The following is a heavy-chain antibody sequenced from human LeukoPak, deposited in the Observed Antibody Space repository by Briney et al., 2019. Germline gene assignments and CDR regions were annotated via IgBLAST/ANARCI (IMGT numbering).Heavy chain of an antibody. CDR3: ASPGGKYCSSTSCYQY. V-gene: IGHV3-21*01. J-gene: IGHJ4*02. Sequence: GGSLRLSCAASGFTFSSYSMNWVRQAPGKGLEWVSSISSSSSYIYYADSVKGRFTISRDNAKNSLYLQMNSLRAEDTAVYYCASPGGKYCSSTSCYQYWGQGTLVTVSS. CDR1: GFTFSSYS. D-gene: IGHD2-2*01. CDR2: ISSSSSYI.